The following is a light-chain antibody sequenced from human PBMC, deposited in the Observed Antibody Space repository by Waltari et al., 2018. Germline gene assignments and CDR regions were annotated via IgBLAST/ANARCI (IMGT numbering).Light chain of an antibody. CDR3: QQRSNWPTWT. J-gene: IGKJ1*01. V-gene: IGKV3-11*01. Sequence: EIVLTQSPATLSLSPGERATLSCRASQSVSSYLAWYQQKPVQAPRLLIYDASNRATGIPARFSGSGSGTDFTLTISSLEPEDFAVYYCQQRSNWPTWTFGQGTKVEIK. CDR2: DAS. CDR1: QSVSSY.